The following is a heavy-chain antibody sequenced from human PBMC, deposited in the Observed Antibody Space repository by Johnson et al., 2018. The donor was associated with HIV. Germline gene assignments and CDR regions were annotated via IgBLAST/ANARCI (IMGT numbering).Heavy chain of an antibody. CDR2: IYSDGTT. J-gene: IGHJ3*01. Sequence: VQLVESGGGLVQPGGSLRLSCGASAFTFSSNDMKWVRQAPGKGLEHVSVIYSDGTTYYADFVKGSFTISRDSSKDTLYLQMNSLRAEDTAVYYCTRGGGAYCGSDCLRTFDVWGQGTVLTVS. D-gene: IGHD2-21*02. CDR3: TRGGGAYCGSDCLRTFDV. V-gene: IGHV3-66*01. CDR1: AFTFSSND.